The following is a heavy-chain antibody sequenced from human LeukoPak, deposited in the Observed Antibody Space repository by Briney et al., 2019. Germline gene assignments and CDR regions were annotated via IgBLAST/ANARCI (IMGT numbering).Heavy chain of an antibody. CDR1: GGSIGSGSYY. Sequence: SQTLSLTCTVSGGSIGSGSYYWSWIRQPAGKGLEWIGRIYTSGSTNYNPSLKSRVTISVDTSKNQFSLKLSSVTAADTAVYYCARALRWSLLDYWGQGTLVTVSS. CDR2: IYTSGST. V-gene: IGHV4-61*02. CDR3: ARALRWSLLDY. D-gene: IGHD4-23*01. J-gene: IGHJ4*02.